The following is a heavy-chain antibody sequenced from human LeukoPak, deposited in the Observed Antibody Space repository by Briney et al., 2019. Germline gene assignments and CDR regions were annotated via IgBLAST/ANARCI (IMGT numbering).Heavy chain of an antibody. CDR3: ARHGSAGHYYYYMDV. V-gene: IGHV4-38-2*01. Sequence: SETLSLTCAVSGYSISNSYYWGWIRQPPGKGLEWIGNIFQSGSTFYNPSLKSRVTISVDTSKNQFTLKLSSVTAADTAVYYCARHGSAGHYYYYMDVWGIGTTVTVSS. CDR2: IFQSGST. D-gene: IGHD5-24*01. J-gene: IGHJ6*03. CDR1: GYSISNSYY.